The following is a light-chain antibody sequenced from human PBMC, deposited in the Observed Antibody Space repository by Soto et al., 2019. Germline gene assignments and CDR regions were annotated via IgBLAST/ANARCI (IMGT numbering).Light chain of an antibody. CDR3: QQSYCTPLG. CDR2: AAS. Sequence: DIQMTQSPSSLSASVGDRVTITCRASQSISSYLNWYQQKPGKAPKLLIYAASSLQSGVPSRFSGSGSGTDFTLTISSLQPEDFATYYCQQSYCTPLGFGQGTKLEIK. CDR1: QSISSY. V-gene: IGKV1-39*01. J-gene: IGKJ2*03.